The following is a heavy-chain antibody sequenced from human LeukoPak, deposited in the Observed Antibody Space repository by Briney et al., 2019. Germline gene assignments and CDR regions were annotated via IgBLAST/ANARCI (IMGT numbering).Heavy chain of an antibody. CDR1: GGSISSYY. Sequence: SETLSLTCTFSGGSISSYYWSWIRQPAGKGLEWIGRIYTSGSTNYNPSLKGRVTMSVDTSKNQFSLKLSSVTAADTAVYYCARVVPPTDYGSGSYFWDPYYFDYWGQGTLVTVSS. V-gene: IGHV4-4*07. J-gene: IGHJ4*02. CDR3: ARVVPPTDYGSGSYFWDPYYFDY. D-gene: IGHD3-10*01. CDR2: IYTSGST.